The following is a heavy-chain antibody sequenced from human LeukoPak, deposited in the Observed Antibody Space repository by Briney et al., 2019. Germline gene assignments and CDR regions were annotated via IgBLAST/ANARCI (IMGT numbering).Heavy chain of an antibody. D-gene: IGHD3-3*01. Sequence: TGGSLRLSCAGSEFAFRNYWMHWLRQVPGKGLVWVSRISPDGSTTLYADSVRGRFTISRDNARNTLDLQMNSLRAEDTAVYYCVRDPFLSGDYWGLGTLVTVSS. CDR2: ISPDGSTT. V-gene: IGHV3-74*01. J-gene: IGHJ4*02. CDR3: VRDPFLSGDY. CDR1: EFAFRNYW.